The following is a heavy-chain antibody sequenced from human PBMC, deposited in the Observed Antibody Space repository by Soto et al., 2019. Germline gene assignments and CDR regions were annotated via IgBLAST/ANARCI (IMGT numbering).Heavy chain of an antibody. D-gene: IGHD2-2*01. J-gene: IGHJ4*02. V-gene: IGHV3-30*18. CDR1: GFSFSSYG. CDR3: AKERMEQYQLLPFFDY. CDR2: ISYDGSNK. Sequence: PGGSLRLSCAASGFSFSSYGMHWLRQAAGKGLEWVAVISYDGSNKYYADSVRGRFTISRDNSKNTLYLQMNSLRPEDTAVFYCAKERMEQYQLLPFFDYWGQGTLV.